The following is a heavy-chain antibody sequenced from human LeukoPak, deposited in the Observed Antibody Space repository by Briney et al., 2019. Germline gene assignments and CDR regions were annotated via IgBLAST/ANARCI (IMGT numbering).Heavy chain of an antibody. CDR2: IYYSGST. J-gene: IGHJ6*02. D-gene: IGHD2-2*01. V-gene: IGHV4-61*01. CDR3: ARARGYCSSTSCYRYGMDV. CDR1: GGSVSSGSYY. Sequence: PSETLSLTCTVSGGSVSSGSYYWSWIRQPPGKGLEWIGYIYYSGSTNHNPSLKSRVTISVDTSKNQFSLKLSSVTAADTAVYYCARARGYCSSTSCYRYGMDVWGQGTTVTVSS.